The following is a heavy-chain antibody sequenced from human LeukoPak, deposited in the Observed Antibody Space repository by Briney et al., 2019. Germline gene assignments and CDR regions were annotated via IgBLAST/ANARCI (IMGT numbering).Heavy chain of an antibody. CDR3: VRVKGSYDY. V-gene: IGHV3-48*01. Sequence: GGSLRLSCAASGFPLSGYSINWVRQAPGKGLEWVSYISSSGSAIYYVDSVKGRFTVSRDNAKNSLFLQMNSPRAEDTAVYYCVRVKGSYDYWGQGALVTVSS. CDR1: GFPLSGYS. CDR2: ISSSGSAI. J-gene: IGHJ4*02. D-gene: IGHD2-15*01.